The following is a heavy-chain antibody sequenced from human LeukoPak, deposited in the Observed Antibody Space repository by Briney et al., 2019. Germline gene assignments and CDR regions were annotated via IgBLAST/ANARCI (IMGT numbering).Heavy chain of an antibody. CDR3: ARDRGFGSQNWFDP. CDR1: GGSISSYY. D-gene: IGHD3-10*01. CDR2: IYTSGST. V-gene: IGHV4-4*07. Sequence: SETLSLTCTVSGGSISSYYWSWIRQPAGKGLEWIGRIYTSGSTNYNPSLKSRVTMSVDTSKNQFSLKLSSVTAADTAVYYCARDRGFGSQNWFDPWGQGTLVTVSS. J-gene: IGHJ5*02.